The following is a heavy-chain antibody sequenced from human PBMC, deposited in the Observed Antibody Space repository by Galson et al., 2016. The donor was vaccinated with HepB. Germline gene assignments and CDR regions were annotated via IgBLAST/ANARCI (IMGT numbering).Heavy chain of an antibody. CDR1: GFTLSSYA. J-gene: IGHJ6*02. CDR2: ISGSGGST. Sequence: SLRLSCAASGFTLSSYAMSWVRQAPGKGLEWVSAISGSGGSTYYADSVKGRFTISRDNSKNTLYLQMNSLRAEDTAVYYCARVGDDNNTWIQLWSNYYYYGMDVWGQGTTVTVSS. CDR3: ARVGDDNNTWIQLWSNYYYYGMDV. D-gene: IGHD5-18*01. V-gene: IGHV3-23*01.